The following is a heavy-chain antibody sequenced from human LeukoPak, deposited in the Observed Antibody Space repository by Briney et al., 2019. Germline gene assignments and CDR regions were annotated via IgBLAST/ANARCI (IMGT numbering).Heavy chain of an antibody. D-gene: IGHD6-19*01. Sequence: GASVKVSCKASGYTFTGYYMHWVRQAPGQGLAWMGWINPNRGGRNYAQKFQGRVTMTRDTSISTAYMELSRLRSDDTAVYYCARSNSGWFYFDYWGQGTLVTVSS. J-gene: IGHJ4*02. CDR3: ARSNSGWFYFDY. CDR2: INPNRGGR. CDR1: GYTFTGYY. V-gene: IGHV1-2*02.